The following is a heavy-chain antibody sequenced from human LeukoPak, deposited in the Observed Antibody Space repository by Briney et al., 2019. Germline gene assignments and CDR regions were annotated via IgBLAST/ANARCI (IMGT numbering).Heavy chain of an antibody. CDR2: INPNSGST. Sequence: GASVKVSCKASGYTFTGYYMHWVRQAPGQGLEWMGWINPNSGSTNYAQKFQGRVTMTRDTSISTAYMELSRLRPDDTAVYYCARVLRGIAAAGTRWFDPWGQGTLVTVSS. CDR1: GYTFTGYY. CDR3: ARVLRGIAAAGTRWFDP. D-gene: IGHD6-13*01. V-gene: IGHV1-2*02. J-gene: IGHJ5*02.